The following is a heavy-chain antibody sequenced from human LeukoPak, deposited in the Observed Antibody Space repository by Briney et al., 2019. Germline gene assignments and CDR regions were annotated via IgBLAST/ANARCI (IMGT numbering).Heavy chain of an antibody. V-gene: IGHV3-7*01. J-gene: IGHJ6*02. CDR3: TRDRFYAMDA. Sequence: GGSLRLSCAASGFTFSSYWMSWVRQAPGKGLEWVANIKQDGSEKYYVDSVKGRFTISRDNSKGTVFLQMTSLRAEDTAVYYCTRDRFYAMDAWGQGTTVTVSS. CDR1: GFTFSSYW. CDR2: IKQDGSEK.